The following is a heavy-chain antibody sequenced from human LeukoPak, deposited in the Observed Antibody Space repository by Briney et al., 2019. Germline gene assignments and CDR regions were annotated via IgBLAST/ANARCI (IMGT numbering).Heavy chain of an antibody. Sequence: SETLSLTCTVSGGSFSSYYWSWIRQPAGKGLDWIGRIYNSGGTNYNPSLESRVTMSVDTSKNQFSLKLSSVTAADTAVYYCARDPPLTQGYGMDVWGQGTMVTVSS. V-gene: IGHV4-4*07. CDR2: IYNSGGT. CDR3: ARDPPLTQGYGMDV. J-gene: IGHJ6*02. CDR1: GGSFSSYY. D-gene: IGHD2-15*01.